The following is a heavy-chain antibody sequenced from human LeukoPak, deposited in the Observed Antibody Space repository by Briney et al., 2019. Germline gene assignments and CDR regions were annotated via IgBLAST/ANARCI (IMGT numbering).Heavy chain of an antibody. D-gene: IGHD3-10*01. J-gene: IGHJ4*02. Sequence: GGSLRLSCAASGFTVSSNYMSWVRQAPGKGLEWVSVIYSGGSTYYADSVKGRFTISRDNSKNTLYLQMNSLRAEDTAVYYCARDRVAYYYGSGGPSYWGQGTLVTVFS. CDR2: IYSGGST. CDR3: ARDRVAYYYGSGGPSY. CDR1: GFTVSSNY. V-gene: IGHV3-53*01.